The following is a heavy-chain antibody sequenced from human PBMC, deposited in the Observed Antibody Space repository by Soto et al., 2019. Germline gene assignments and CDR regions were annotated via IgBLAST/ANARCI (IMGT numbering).Heavy chain of an antibody. D-gene: IGHD6-13*01. CDR2: TYHRGST. Sequence: PSETLSLTCAVSGGSISSSNWWSWVRQPPGKGLEWIGETYHRGSTNYNPSLRSRDTLSVDKDKTHYPLKLRSVNAADTAVYHCLCGCLGGSCWPVCYWGQGSLVTVSS. CDR3: LCGCLGGSCWPVCY. V-gene: IGHV4-4*02. J-gene: IGHJ4*02. CDR1: GGSISSSNW.